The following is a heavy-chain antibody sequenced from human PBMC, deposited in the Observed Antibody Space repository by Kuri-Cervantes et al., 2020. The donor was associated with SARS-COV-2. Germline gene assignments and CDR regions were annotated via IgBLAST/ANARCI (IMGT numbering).Heavy chain of an antibody. CDR1: GGSVSGYY. V-gene: IGHV4-34*01. D-gene: IGHD3-16*02. CDR2: INDNGRT. Sequence: SETLSLTCAVNGGSVSGYYWNWIRQAPGKGLEWIGEINDNGRTNYKSSLKSRVTISMDTSKNQFSLRLTLMTAADTAVYYCARESAQGTFGGVIVIIDYWGQGTLVTVSS. CDR3: ARESAQGTFGGVIVIIDY. J-gene: IGHJ4*02.